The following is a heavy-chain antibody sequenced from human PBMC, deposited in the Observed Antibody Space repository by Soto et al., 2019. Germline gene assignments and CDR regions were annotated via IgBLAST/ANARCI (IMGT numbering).Heavy chain of an antibody. D-gene: IGHD3-10*01. CDR1: GFIFSNYD. J-gene: IGHJ4*02. CDR3: VRDLGSGFYDY. V-gene: IGHV3-13*04. CDR2: IGSDGDS. Sequence: GGSLRLSCEVSGFIFSNYDMHWVRQGLGKGLEWVSAIGSDGDSYYSDAVKGRFTSSRENAKNSLYLQMNSLRVGDTAVFYCVRDLGSGFYDYWGQGALVTVSS.